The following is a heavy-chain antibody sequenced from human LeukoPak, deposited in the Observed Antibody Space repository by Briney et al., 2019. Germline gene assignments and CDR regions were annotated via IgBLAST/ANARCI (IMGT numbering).Heavy chain of an antibody. CDR3: ARGKYYFDY. J-gene: IGHJ4*02. CDR2: MYYSGNT. V-gene: IGHV4-59*01. Sequence: TSETLSLTCTVSVDSISGYYWSWIWQPPGKGLEWIGYMYYSGNTNYNPSLKSRITTSLDTSKNQFSLKLSSVTAADTAVYYCARGKYYFDYWGQGTLVTVSS. CDR1: VDSISGYY.